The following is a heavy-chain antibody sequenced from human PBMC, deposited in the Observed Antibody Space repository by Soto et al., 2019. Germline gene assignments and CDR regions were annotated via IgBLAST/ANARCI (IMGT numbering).Heavy chain of an antibody. Sequence: QVQLVQSGAEVKKPGSSVTVSCKASGGTFSSYTISWVRQAPGQGLEWMAGISPIFGTPIYAQKSQDRVTLTADDSTMTASMERNGLTSEDTAVYFCARVVVESRRSLDYWGQGTLVTLS. CDR3: ARVVVESRRSLDY. CDR1: GGTFSSYT. D-gene: IGHD2-21*01. J-gene: IGHJ4*02. CDR2: ISPIFGTP. V-gene: IGHV1-69*01.